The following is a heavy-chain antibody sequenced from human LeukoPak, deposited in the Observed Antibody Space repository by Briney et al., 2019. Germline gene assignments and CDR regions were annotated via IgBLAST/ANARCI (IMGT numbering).Heavy chain of an antibody. CDR1: GGTFSSYA. D-gene: IGHD2/OR15-2a*01. CDR3: ARAFRAGAKLLPANNWFDP. J-gene: IGHJ5*02. CDR2: IIPIFGTA. Sequence: GASVKVSCKASGGTFSSYAISWVRQAPGQGLEWMGGIIPIFGTANYAQKFQGRVTITADESTSTAYMELSSLRSEDTAVYYCARAFRAGAKLLPANNWFDPWGQGTLVTVSS. V-gene: IGHV1-69*13.